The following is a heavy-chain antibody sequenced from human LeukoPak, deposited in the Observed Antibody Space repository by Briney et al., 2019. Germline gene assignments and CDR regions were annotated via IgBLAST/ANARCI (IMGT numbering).Heavy chain of an antibody. D-gene: IGHD2-2*01. J-gene: IGHJ4*02. CDR3: AKGRLVVVPAAMPKARGLFDY. CDR2: ISYDGSNK. CDR1: GFTFSSYG. V-gene: IGHV3-30*18. Sequence: PGRSLRLSCAASGFTFSSYGVHWVRQAPGKGLEWVAVISYDGSNKYYADSVKGRFTISRDNSKNTLYLQMNSLRAEDTAVYYCAKGRLVVVPAAMPKARGLFDYWGQGTLVTVSS.